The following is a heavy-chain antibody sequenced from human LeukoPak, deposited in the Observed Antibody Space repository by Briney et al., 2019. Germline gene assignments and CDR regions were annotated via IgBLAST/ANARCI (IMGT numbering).Heavy chain of an antibody. D-gene: IGHD4-23*01. CDR1: GFTFSSYW. CDR3: AGFGGNSF. Sequence: GGSLRLSCAASGFTFSSYWMHWIRQVPGKGLVWVSRIKNDGSITTYADSVKGRFTTSRDNSKNTLYLQMNSLRAEDTAVYYCAGFGGNSFWGPGTLVTVSS. J-gene: IGHJ4*02. V-gene: IGHV3-74*01. CDR2: IKNDGSIT.